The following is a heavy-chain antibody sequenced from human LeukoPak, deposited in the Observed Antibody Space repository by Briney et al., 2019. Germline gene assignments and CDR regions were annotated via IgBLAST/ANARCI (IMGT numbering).Heavy chain of an antibody. CDR2: MYYSGST. D-gene: IGHD6-6*01. CDR3: ARAIAARVIWFDP. Sequence: SETLSLTCTVSGGSISSGDYYWSWIRQPPGKGLEWIAYMYYSGSTYYNPSLKSRVTMSADTSKNQLSLKLSSVTAADTAVYYCARAIAARVIWFDPWGQGTLVTVSS. V-gene: IGHV4-30-4*01. CDR1: GGSISSGDYY. J-gene: IGHJ5*02.